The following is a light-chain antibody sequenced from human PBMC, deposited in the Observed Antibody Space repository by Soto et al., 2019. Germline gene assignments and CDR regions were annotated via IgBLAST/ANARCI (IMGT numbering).Light chain of an antibody. J-gene: IGKJ4*01. CDR3: QQYGSSPLLT. Sequence: DIVLTQSPGTLSLSPGERATLSCRASQSVSSSYLAWYQQRPGQAPRLLIYGASSRATGIPDRCSGSGSGTDFTLTISRLEPEDFAVYYCQQYGSSPLLTFGGGTKVEIK. V-gene: IGKV3-20*01. CDR2: GAS. CDR1: QSVSSSY.